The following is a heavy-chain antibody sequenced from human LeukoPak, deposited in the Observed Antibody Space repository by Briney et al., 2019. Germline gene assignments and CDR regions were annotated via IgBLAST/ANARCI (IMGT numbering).Heavy chain of an antibody. CDR1: GITFSNYG. CDR2: IRYDGSNK. V-gene: IGHV3-30*02. CDR3: AKEGTVTPIDY. D-gene: IGHD4-17*01. J-gene: IGHJ4*02. Sequence: PGGSLRLSCAASGITFSNYGMHWVRQAPGKGLEWVAFIRYDGSNKYYADSVKGRLTISRDNSKNTLYLQINSLRVEDTAVYYCAKEGTVTPIDYWGQGTLVIVSS.